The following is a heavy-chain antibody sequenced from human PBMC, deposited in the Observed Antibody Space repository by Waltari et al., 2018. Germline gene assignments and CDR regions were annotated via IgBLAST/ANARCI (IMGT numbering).Heavy chain of an antibody. CDR1: GDSINNYY. J-gene: IGHJ4*02. D-gene: IGHD3-3*01. CDR2: IAYNGRT. V-gene: IGHV4-59*01. Sequence: QVQLQESGPGLVKPSETLSLTCPVSGDSINNYYWNWIRQPPGKELEWIGYIAYNGRTNYNPSLRSRITISVDTSKTQFSLKLSSVTAADTAVYYCARTYDFWSGYPLGHWGQGTLVTVSS. CDR3: ARTYDFWSGYPLGH.